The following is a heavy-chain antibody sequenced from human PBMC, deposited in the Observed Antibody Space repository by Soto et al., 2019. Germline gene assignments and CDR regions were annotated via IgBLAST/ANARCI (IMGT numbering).Heavy chain of an antibody. CDR2: ISGSGGST. D-gene: IGHD6-13*01. CDR1: GFPFDSYG. J-gene: IGHJ4*02. V-gene: IGHV3-23*01. CDR3: AKVLTAGGLDY. Sequence: VQLLESGGGLVQPGGSLRLSCAASGFPFDSYGMSWVRQAPGKGLEWVSSISGSGGSTYYADSVKGRFTISRDNSKNTLYLQMNSLSAEDTAVYFCAKVLTAGGLDYWGQGTLVTVSS.